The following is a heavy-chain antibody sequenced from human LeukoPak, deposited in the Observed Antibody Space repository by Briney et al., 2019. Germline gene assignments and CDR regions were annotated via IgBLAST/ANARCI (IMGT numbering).Heavy chain of an antibody. J-gene: IGHJ6*03. CDR3: AKDLRSSSSSYYMDV. V-gene: IGHV3-23*01. D-gene: IGHD6-13*01. Sequence: PGGSLRLSCAASGFTFSSYWMSWVRQAPGKGLEWVSAISGSGGSTYYADSVKGRFTISRDNSKNTLYLQMNSLRAEDTAVYYCAKDLRSSSSSYYMDVWGKGTTVTVSS. CDR2: ISGSGGST. CDR1: GFTFSSYW.